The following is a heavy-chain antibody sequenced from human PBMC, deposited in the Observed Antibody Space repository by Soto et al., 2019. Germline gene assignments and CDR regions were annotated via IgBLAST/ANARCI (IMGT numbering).Heavy chain of an antibody. J-gene: IGHJ4*02. D-gene: IGHD3-22*01. CDR2: ISGSGGST. V-gene: IGHV3-23*01. Sequence: EVQLLESGGGLVQPGGSLRLSCAASGFTFSSYAMSWVRQAPGKGLEWVSAISGSGGSTYYADSVKGRFTISRDNSKNTLYLQMNSLRAEDTAVYYCAKNYQRAYYYDSSKSRVPEDYWGQGTLVTVSS. CDR1: GFTFSSYA. CDR3: AKNYQRAYYYDSSKSRVPEDY.